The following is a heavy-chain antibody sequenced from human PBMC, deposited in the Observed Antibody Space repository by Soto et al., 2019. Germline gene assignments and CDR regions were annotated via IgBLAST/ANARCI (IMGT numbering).Heavy chain of an antibody. D-gene: IGHD2-2*01. CDR1: GGTFSSYA. CDR3: ARRGQLLNWFDP. Sequence: GASVKVSCKASGGTFSSYASSWVRQAPGQGLEWMGGIIPIFGTANYAQKFQGRVTITADESTSTAYMELSSLRSEDTAVYYCARRGQLLNWFDPWGQGTLVTVSS. CDR2: IIPIFGTA. V-gene: IGHV1-69*13. J-gene: IGHJ5*02.